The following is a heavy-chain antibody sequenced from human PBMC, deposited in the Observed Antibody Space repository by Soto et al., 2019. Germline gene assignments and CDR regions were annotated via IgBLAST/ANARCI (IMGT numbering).Heavy chain of an antibody. CDR3: TRDPYSSGYLPWFYYYYGMDV. D-gene: IGHD6-19*01. Sequence: GGSLRLSCAASAFTFSTSDIHWVRQPTGKGLEGVSPKHSAADTFRPGSVKGRFTISRENAQKSLYLQLNCLRAGDTAVYYCTRDPYSSGYLPWFYYYYGMDVWGQGTTVTVSS. CDR1: AFTFSTSD. J-gene: IGHJ6*02. CDR2: KHSAADT. V-gene: IGHV3-13*01.